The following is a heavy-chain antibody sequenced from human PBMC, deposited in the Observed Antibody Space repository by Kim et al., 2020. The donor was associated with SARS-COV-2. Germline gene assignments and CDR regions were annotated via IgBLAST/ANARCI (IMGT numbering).Heavy chain of an antibody. CDR1: GYTLTELS. V-gene: IGHV1-24*01. Sequence: ASVKVSCKVSGYTLTELSMHWVRLAPGKGLEWMGGFDPEDGETIYAQKFQGRVTMTEDTSTDTAYMELSSLRSEDTAVYYCATGPPYGSGNWFDPWGQGTLVTVSS. CDR3: ATGPPYGSGNWFDP. D-gene: IGHD3-10*01. CDR2: FDPEDGET. J-gene: IGHJ5*02.